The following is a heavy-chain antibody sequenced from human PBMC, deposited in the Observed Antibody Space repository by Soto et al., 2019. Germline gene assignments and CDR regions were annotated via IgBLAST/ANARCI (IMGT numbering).Heavy chain of an antibody. D-gene: IGHD3-3*01. J-gene: IGHJ3*02. V-gene: IGHV1-2*02. CDR1: GYPVTAYY. CDR2: INPATGAA. CDR3: ARGGGVGVAGSAAFDM. Sequence: QLHLVQSGAVVKKPGASVTVSCSASGYPVTAYYMHWVRQAPGRGLEWMGGINPATGAAKYTQTWQGRVTMARDTSTRTVFMELSGLASEDTAVFYWARGGGVGVAGSAAFDMWGQGTLVTVSS.